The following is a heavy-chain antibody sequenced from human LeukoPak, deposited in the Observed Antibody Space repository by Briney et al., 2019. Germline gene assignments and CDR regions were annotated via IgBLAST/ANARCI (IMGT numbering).Heavy chain of an antibody. CDR1: GGSISSSSYY. CDR3: ARGVKYQPNNWFDP. CDR2: IYYSGST. J-gene: IGHJ5*02. V-gene: IGHV4-39*07. Sequence: SETLSLTCTVSGGSISSSSYYWGWIRQPPGKGLEWIGSIYYSGSTYYNPSLKSRVTISVDTSKNQFSLKLSSVTAADTAVYYCARGVKYQPNNWFDPWGQGTLVTVSS. D-gene: IGHD2-2*01.